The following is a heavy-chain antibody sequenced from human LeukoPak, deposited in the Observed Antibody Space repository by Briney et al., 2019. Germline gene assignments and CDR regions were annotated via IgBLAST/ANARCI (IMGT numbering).Heavy chain of an antibody. D-gene: IGHD3-3*01. CDR3: ARHAGYYTRGHFDY. V-gene: IGHV4-38-2*02. CDR1: GYSISSGYY. CDR2: IYQSGNT. J-gene: IGHJ4*02. Sequence: ASETLSLTCTVSGYSISSGYYWAWIRQPPGKGLEWIGSIYQSGNTYSNSSLKSRVTISVDTSKNQFSLNLNSVTAADTAVYYCARHAGYYTRGHFDYWGQGTLVTVSS.